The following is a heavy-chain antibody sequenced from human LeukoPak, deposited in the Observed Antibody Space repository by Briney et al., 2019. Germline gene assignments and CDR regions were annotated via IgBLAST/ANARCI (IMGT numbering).Heavy chain of an antibody. CDR3: ARHLGATTSPFDY. CDR2: IYYSGST. J-gene: IGHJ4*02. CDR1: GGSISSYY. D-gene: IGHD1-26*01. Sequence: SETLSLTCTVSGGSISSYYWSWIRQPPGKGLEWIGYIYYSGSTNYNPSLKSRVTISVDTSKNQFSLKLSSVTAADTAVYYCARHLGATTSPFDYWGQGTLVTVSS. V-gene: IGHV4-59*08.